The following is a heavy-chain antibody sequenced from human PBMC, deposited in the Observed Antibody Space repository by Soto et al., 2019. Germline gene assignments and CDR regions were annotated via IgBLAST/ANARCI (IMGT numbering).Heavy chain of an antibody. J-gene: IGHJ5*02. CDR2: IYHSGST. CDR1: GDSISRGGYY. Sequence: QVQLQESGPGLVKPSQTLSLTCTVSGDSISRGGYYWNWLRQHPRKGLEWIGYIYHSGSTIYNPSLESRVTISVDTCKNRLSLELSNVTAADTAVYYCARDGAGAYGLGWFDPWGQGILVTVSS. CDR3: ARDGAGAYGLGWFDP. V-gene: IGHV4-31*03. D-gene: IGHD2-21*01.